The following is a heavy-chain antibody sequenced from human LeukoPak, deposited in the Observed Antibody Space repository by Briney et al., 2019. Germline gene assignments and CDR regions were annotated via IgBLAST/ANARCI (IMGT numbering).Heavy chain of an antibody. CDR3: ARDLGSAAAMDYNMDV. Sequence: GASVKVSCKASGYTFTNHYIHWVRQAPGQGLEWMGVINANGGNKDYAQKFQGRITLTRDMSTSTVYMDLGSLRIQDTAVYYCARDLGSAAAMDYNMDVWGQGTTVIVSS. CDR1: GYTFTNHY. J-gene: IGHJ6*02. D-gene: IGHD6-13*01. V-gene: IGHV1-46*01. CDR2: INANGGNK.